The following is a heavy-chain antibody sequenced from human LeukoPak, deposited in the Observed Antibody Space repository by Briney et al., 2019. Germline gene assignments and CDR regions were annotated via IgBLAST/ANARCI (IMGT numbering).Heavy chain of an antibody. Sequence: PGRSLRLSCAASGFTFSSYGMHWVRQAPGKGLEWVAVIPYDGSNKYYADSVKGRFTISRDNSKNTLYLQMNSLRAEDTAVYYCASQIIGGYSYGYDYWGQGTLVTVSS. CDR3: ASQIIGGYSYGYDY. V-gene: IGHV3-30*03. CDR2: IPYDGSNK. CDR1: GFTFSSYG. J-gene: IGHJ4*02. D-gene: IGHD5-18*01.